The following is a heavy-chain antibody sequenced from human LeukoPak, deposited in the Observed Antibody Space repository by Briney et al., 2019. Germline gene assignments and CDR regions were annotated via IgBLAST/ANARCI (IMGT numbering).Heavy chain of an antibody. CDR3: ARRGYPYGNWFDS. V-gene: IGHV5-51*01. CDR1: GYSFTSYW. J-gene: IGHJ5*01. D-gene: IGHD4-17*01. Sequence: GESLKISCKGSGYSFTSYWIAWVRQMPGTGLEWMGIISPGDSATRYSPSFQGQVTISADKSINTAYLQWSSLKASDTAIYYCARRGYPYGNWFDSWGQEILVTVSS. CDR2: ISPGDSAT.